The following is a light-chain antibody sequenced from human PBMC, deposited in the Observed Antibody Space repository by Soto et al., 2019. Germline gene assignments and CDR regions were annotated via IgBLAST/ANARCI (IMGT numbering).Light chain of an antibody. Sequence: DIPMTQSPSSLSASVGDRVTITCRASQGISSFLAWYQQRPGKVPKVLIYAASTLHSGVPSRFTGSGSGTDFTLTITNVQPEEVATYYCQNYYNAPETFGQGTTVEI. J-gene: IGKJ1*01. CDR2: AAS. CDR3: QNYYNAPET. CDR1: QGISSF. V-gene: IGKV1-27*01.